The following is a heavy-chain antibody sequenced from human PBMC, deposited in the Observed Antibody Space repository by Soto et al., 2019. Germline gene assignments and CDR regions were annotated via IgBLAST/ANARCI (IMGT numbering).Heavy chain of an antibody. CDR3: ARERQSYINSQGVWFGP. CDR2: IFYSGTT. J-gene: IGHJ5*02. V-gene: IGHV4-31*03. CDR1: GGSISSGGYY. D-gene: IGHD4-4*01. Sequence: PSETLSLTCTVSGGSISSGGYYWSWIRQYPGKGLEWIGNIFYSGTTSYNPSLKSRVAISIDTSKNQFSLKLSSVTAADTAVYYCARERQSYINSQGVWFGPWGQGTLVTVSS.